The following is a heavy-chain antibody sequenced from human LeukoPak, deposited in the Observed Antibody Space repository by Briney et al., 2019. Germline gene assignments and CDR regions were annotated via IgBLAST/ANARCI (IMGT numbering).Heavy chain of an antibody. CDR2: ISYDGSDK. V-gene: IGHV3-30*18. D-gene: IGHD7-27*01. CDR1: GFTFSNDG. Sequence: GRSLSLSCAVSGFTFSNDGMHWVRQAPGKGLEWVVLISYDGSDKYYADSVKGRFTISRDNSQNTLYLQMYSLRAEDAALYHCAKGGIGEPGALGNWGQGTLVTVSA. CDR3: AKGGIGEPGALGN. J-gene: IGHJ4*02.